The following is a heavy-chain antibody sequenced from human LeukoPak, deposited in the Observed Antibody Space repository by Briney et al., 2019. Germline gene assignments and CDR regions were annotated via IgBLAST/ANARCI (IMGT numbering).Heavy chain of an antibody. J-gene: IGHJ4*02. V-gene: IGHV3-23*01. Sequence: PGGSLRLSCAASGFTFSSYAMSWVRQAPGKGLEWVSAISGSGGSTYYADSVKGRFTISRDNSKNTLYLQMNSLRAEDTAVYYCAKVKIVVVPAARVPSLIDYWGQGTLVTVSS. CDR1: GFTFSSYA. CDR3: AKVKIVVVPAARVPSLIDY. CDR2: ISGSGGST. D-gene: IGHD2-2*01.